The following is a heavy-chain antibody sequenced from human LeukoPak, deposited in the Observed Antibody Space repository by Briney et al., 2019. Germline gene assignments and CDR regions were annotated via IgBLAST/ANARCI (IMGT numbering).Heavy chain of an antibody. Sequence: ASVKVSCKASGYTFSVYHIHWVRQAPGQGLEWMGWINPNSGGTNYAQKFQGRVTMTRDTSISTAYMELSRLRSDDTAVYYCARTLYYYMDVWGKGTTVTISS. V-gene: IGHV1-2*02. CDR3: ARTLYYYMDV. CDR2: INPNSGGT. CDR1: GYTFSVYH. J-gene: IGHJ6*03.